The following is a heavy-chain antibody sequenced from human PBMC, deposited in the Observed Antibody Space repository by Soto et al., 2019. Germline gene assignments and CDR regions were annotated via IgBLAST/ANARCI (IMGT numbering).Heavy chain of an antibody. J-gene: IGHJ4*02. Sequence: EVQLVESGGGLIQPGGSLRLSCAASGFAVSSKYMIWVRQAPGKGLEWVSVIYGGGTTYYADSVKGRFTISRDTSKNTLYLQMNSLRAEDTAVYYCVQINGWPGFDFWSQGTLVTVSS. CDR2: IYGGGTT. D-gene: IGHD6-19*01. CDR1: GFAVSSKY. CDR3: VQINGWPGFDF. V-gene: IGHV3-53*01.